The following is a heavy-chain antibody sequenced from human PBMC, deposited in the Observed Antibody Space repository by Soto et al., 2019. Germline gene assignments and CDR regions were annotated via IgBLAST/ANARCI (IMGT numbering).Heavy chain of an antibody. Sequence: WGSLRLSCAASGFTFISYAIIFFRHSPLKWLEWVSAISGSGGSTCYADSVKGRFTISRDNSKNTLYLQMNSLRAEDTAVYYCAKGGRSWYGINNWFDPWGQGTLVTVSS. V-gene: IGHV3-23*01. J-gene: IGHJ5*02. D-gene: IGHD6-13*01. CDR2: ISGSGGST. CDR3: AKGGRSWYGINNWFDP. CDR1: GFTFISYA.